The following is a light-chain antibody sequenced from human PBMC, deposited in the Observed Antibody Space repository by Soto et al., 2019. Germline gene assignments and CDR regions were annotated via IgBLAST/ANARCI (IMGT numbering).Light chain of an antibody. J-gene: IGKJ3*01. Sequence: AIHLTQSPSSLSVCVGDRVTIAFLASQSVSSAVAWYQQKPGKAPKLLMYDASTLDSGIPARFSGSGSGTDFTLTISCLQSEDFAVYYCQQYYNYPRTFGHGTKVDIK. CDR3: QQYYNYPRT. V-gene: IGKV1D-13*01. CDR1: QSVSSA. CDR2: DAS.